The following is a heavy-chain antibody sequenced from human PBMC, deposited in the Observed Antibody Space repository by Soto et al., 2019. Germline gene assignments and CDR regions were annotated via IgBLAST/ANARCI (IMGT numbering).Heavy chain of an antibody. CDR2: IAPFSGDV. V-gene: IGHV1-45*02. CDR1: GNTFSYRY. D-gene: IGHD3-16*01. J-gene: IGHJ4*02. Sequence: QMQLVQSGAEVTKTGSSVTVSCQALGNTFSYRYLHWVRQAAEQALEWRGWIAPFSGDVHYAQKFQERVTLTRDRSINTAYMRMSSLRSEDTAIYFCASGGAGSGPFTWQLPDHWGQGTLVTVSS. CDR3: ASGGAGSGPFTWQLPDH.